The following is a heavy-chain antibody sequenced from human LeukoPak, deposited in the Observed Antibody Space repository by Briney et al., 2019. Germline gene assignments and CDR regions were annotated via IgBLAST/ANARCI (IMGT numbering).Heavy chain of an antibody. D-gene: IGHD5-18*01. Sequence: GASVKVSCRASGYNFTAYYLHWVRQAPGQGLEWMGWMNPKNGVSDFAQKFQGRVTMTGDTSISTAYMELSRLRPDDTAVYYCARGEYRYGNDYWGQGTLVTVSS. V-gene: IGHV1-2*02. J-gene: IGHJ4*02. CDR2: MNPKNGVS. CDR1: GYNFTAYY. CDR3: ARGEYRYGNDY.